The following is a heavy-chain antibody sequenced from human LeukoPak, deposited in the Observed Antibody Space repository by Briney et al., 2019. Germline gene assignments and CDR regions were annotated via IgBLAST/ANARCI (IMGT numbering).Heavy chain of an antibody. CDR1: GYTFTSYG. CDR2: ISAYNGNT. J-gene: IGHJ3*02. V-gene: IGHV1-18*01. Sequence: ASVKVSCKASGYTFTSYGISWVRQPPGQGLEWMGWISAYNGNTNYAQKLQGRVTMTTDTSTSTAYMELRSLRSDDTAVYYCAREGGYDSSGENAFDIWGQGTMVTVSS. D-gene: IGHD3-22*01. CDR3: AREGGYDSSGENAFDI.